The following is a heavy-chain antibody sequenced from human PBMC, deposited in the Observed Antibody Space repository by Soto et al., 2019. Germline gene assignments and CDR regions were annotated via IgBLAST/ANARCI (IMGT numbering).Heavy chain of an antibody. CDR1: GFTFSSYS. J-gene: IGHJ4*01. Sequence: EVQLVESGGGLVQPGGSLRLSCAASGFTFSSYSMNWVRQAPGKGLEWFSYISSSSSTIYYADSVKGRFTITRDKAKNSLYLQINILRDENTAVYYCARYSGYVEWGQGTLVTVSS. D-gene: IGHD5-12*01. V-gene: IGHV3-48*02. CDR3: ARYSGYVE. CDR2: ISSSSSTI.